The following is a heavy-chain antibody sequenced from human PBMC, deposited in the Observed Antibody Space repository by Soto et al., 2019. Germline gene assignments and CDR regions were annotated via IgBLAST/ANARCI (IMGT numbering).Heavy chain of an antibody. V-gene: IGHV4-59*01. D-gene: IGHD3-10*01. CDR1: GGSLSTYY. Sequence: WETLSLTCTVCGGSLSTYYWSWIREPPGKGLEWIVYMSYSGSSNYNPPLKSRVTMSVDTSRNQFSLKLRSVTTAETAVYYCARDTSYYICTAYAGFDPLAQGTLLTVSS. CDR2: MSYSGSS. CDR3: ARDTSYYICTAYAGFDP. J-gene: IGHJ5*02.